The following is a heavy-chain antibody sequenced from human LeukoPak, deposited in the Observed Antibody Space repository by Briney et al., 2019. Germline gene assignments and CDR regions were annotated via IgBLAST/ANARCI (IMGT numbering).Heavy chain of an antibody. CDR3: ARDGYPTDYGDRYGMDV. Sequence: PSETLSLTCTVSGGSISSYYWSWIRQPPGKGLEWIGYIYYSGSTNYNPSLKSRVTISVDTSKNQFSLKLSSVTAGDTAVYYCARDGYPTDYGDRYGMDVWGQGTTVAVSS. J-gene: IGHJ6*02. D-gene: IGHD4-17*01. V-gene: IGHV4-59*01. CDR1: GGSISSYY. CDR2: IYYSGST.